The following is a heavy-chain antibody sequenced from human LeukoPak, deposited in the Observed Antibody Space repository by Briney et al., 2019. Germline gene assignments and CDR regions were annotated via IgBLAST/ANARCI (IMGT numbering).Heavy chain of an antibody. CDR3: AKTAGIAAAADFDY. CDR1: GFTFSTYA. V-gene: IGHV3-23*01. D-gene: IGHD6-13*01. J-gene: IGHJ4*02. Sequence: GGSLRLSCAASGFTFSTYAMNWVRQAPGKGLEWVSSISGSGDSTYYADSVKGRFTISRDNSKNTLYLQMNSLRAEDTAVYYCAKTAGIAAAADFDYWGQGTLVTVSS. CDR2: ISGSGDST.